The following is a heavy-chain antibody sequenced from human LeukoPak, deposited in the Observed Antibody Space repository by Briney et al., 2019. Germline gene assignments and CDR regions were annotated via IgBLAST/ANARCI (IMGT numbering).Heavy chain of an antibody. V-gene: IGHV3-23*01. Sequence: PGGSLRLSCAASGFTFSSYAMSWVRQAPGKGLEWVSAISGSGGSTYNADSVKGRFTISRDNSKNTLYLQMNSLRAEDTAVYYCAKVKNYYDSSGYCYYFDYWGQGTLVTVSS. CDR1: GFTFSSYA. CDR2: ISGSGGST. J-gene: IGHJ4*02. D-gene: IGHD3-22*01. CDR3: AKVKNYYDSSGYCYYFDY.